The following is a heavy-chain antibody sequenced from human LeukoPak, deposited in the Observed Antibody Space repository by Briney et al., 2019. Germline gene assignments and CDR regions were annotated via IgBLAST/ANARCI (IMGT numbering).Heavy chain of an antibody. CDR1: GGSISSGSYY. D-gene: IGHD6-13*01. CDR3: ARGDYSSSWYEYNWFDP. V-gene: IGHV4-39*07. Sequence: SETLSLTCTVSGGSISSGSYYWSWIRQPPGKGLEWIGSIYHSGNTYYSPSLKSRVTISVDTSKNQFSLKLNSVAAADTAVYYCARGDYSSSWYEYNWFDPWGQGTLVTVSS. J-gene: IGHJ5*02. CDR2: IYHSGNT.